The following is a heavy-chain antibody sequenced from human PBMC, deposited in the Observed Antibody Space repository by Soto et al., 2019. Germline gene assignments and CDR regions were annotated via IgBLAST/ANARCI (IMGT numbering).Heavy chain of an antibody. CDR3: ARVTIFGVVPYYFDY. Sequence: LSLTCTVSGGSISSYYWSWIRQPPGKGLEWIGYIYYSGSTNYNPSLKSRVTISVDTSKNQFSLKLSSVTAADTAVYYCARVTIFGVVPYYFDYWGQGTLVTVYS. CDR1: GGSISSYY. CDR2: IYYSGST. V-gene: IGHV4-59*01. J-gene: IGHJ4*02. D-gene: IGHD3-3*01.